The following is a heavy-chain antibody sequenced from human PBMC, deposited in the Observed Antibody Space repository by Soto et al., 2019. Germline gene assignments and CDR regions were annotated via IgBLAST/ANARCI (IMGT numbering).Heavy chain of an antibody. V-gene: IGHV3-23*01. CDR3: AAENVDTAMVPLPYYYYGMDV. D-gene: IGHD5-18*01. J-gene: IGHJ6*02. Sequence: GGSLRLSCSASGFTFSSYAMSWVRQAPGKGLEWVSAISGSGGSTYYADSVKGRFTISRDNSKNTLYLQMNSLRAEDMAVYYCAAENVDTAMVPLPYYYYGMDVWGQGTTVTVSS. CDR2: ISGSGGST. CDR1: GFTFSSYA.